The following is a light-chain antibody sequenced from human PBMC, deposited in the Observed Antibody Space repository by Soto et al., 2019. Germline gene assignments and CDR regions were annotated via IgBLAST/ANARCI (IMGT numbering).Light chain of an antibody. V-gene: IGKV3-11*01. CDR1: QRVGRN. CDR2: EAS. Sequence: EIVLTQSPATLSLPPGKRATLSCRASQRVGRNLACYQQNPGQAPRLLIYEASNRATGIPARFSGSGSWTDLTLTISSLEPEDFAVYYCQQRSNWLFTFGPGTKVDIK. CDR3: QQRSNWLFT. J-gene: IGKJ3*01.